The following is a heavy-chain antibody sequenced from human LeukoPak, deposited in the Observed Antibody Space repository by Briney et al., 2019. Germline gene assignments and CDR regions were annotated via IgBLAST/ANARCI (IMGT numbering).Heavy chain of an antibody. CDR3: ARNPTDLRWGSWFDP. D-gene: IGHD2-15*01. V-gene: IGHV4-59*01. J-gene: IGHJ5*02. Sequence: SLTXXXXXGSXXXXYWXXXXXXXXXXLXXIGYIYYSGSTNYNPSLKSRVTISVDTSKNQFSLKLSSVTAADTAVYYCARNPTDLRWGSWFDPWGQGTLVTVSS. CDR1: XGSXXXXY. CDR2: IYYSGST.